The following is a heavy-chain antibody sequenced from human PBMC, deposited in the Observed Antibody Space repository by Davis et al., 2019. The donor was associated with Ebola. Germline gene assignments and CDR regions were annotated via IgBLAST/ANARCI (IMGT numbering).Heavy chain of an antibody. V-gene: IGHV3-48*02. D-gene: IGHD6-6*01. J-gene: IGHJ3*02. CDR2: ISTSSSPI. Sequence: GESLKISCAASAFSFSSYSMNWVRQAPGKGLEWVSYISTSSSPIYYADSVKGRFTISRDNAKNSLYLQMNSLRDEDTAMYYCARDQGAIAARPSAFDMWGQGTMVTVSS. CDR1: AFSFSSYS. CDR3: ARDQGAIAARPSAFDM.